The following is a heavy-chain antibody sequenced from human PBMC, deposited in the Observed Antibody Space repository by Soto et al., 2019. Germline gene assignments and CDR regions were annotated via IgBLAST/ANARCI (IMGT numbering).Heavy chain of an antibody. CDR3: ARDLWMEGFGERFDY. V-gene: IGHV3-30-3*01. J-gene: IGHJ4*02. CDR2: MSSDGSNT. Sequence: QVQLVESGGGVVQPGRSLRLSCVASGFTFTTYAMQWVRQAPGKGLEWVAVMSSDGSNTYYADSVKGRFTISRDNSKNTLYLQMSSLRAEDTAVYFCARDLWMEGFGERFDYWGQGTLVTVSS. D-gene: IGHD3-10*01. CDR1: GFTFTTYA.